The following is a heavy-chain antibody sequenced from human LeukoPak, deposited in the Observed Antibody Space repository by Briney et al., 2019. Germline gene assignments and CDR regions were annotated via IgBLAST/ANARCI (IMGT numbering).Heavy chain of an antibody. Sequence: SETLPLTCAVYGGSFSGYYWSWIRQPPGKGLEWIGEINHSGSTNYNPSLKSRVTISVDTSKNQFSLKLSSVTAADTAVYYCARRSGPFGVVIKRSSHGPMGYWGQGTLVTVSS. V-gene: IGHV4-34*01. D-gene: IGHD3-3*01. J-gene: IGHJ4*02. CDR3: ARRSGPFGVVIKRSSHGPMGY. CDR2: INHSGST. CDR1: GGSFSGYY.